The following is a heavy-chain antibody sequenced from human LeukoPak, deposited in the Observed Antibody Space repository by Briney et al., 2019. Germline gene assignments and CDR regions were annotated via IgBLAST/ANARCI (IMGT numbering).Heavy chain of an antibody. D-gene: IGHD1-1*01. CDR3: ARAESTGTRHYYYGMDV. CDR2: INPSGGST. Sequence: ASVKVSCKASGYTFTSYYMHWVRQAPGQGLEWMGIINPSGGSTSYAQKFQGRVTMTRDTSTSTVYMELSSLRSEDTAVYYCARAESTGTRHYYYGMDVWGQGTTVTVSS. CDR1: GYTFTSYY. V-gene: IGHV1-46*01. J-gene: IGHJ6*02.